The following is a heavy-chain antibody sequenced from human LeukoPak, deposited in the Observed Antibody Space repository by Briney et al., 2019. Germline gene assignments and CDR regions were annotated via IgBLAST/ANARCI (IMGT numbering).Heavy chain of an antibody. CDR3: ARIRYYDDSSGYYFFWFDP. J-gene: IGHJ5*01. D-gene: IGHD3-22*01. CDR1: GGTFSSYA. CDR2: IIPIFGTA. V-gene: IGHV1-69*05. Sequence: SVKVSCKASGGTFSSYAISWVRQAPGQGLEWMGRIIPIFGTANYAQKFQGRVTITTDESTSTAYMELSSLRSEDTPVYYCARIRYYDDSSGYYFFWFDPWGQGTLVTVSS.